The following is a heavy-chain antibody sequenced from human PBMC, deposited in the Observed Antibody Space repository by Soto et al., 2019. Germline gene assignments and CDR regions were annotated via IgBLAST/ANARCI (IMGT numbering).Heavy chain of an antibody. CDR3: AKGQLGSDGMDV. CDR1: GFTFSSYG. V-gene: IGHV3-30*18. CDR2: ISYDGSNK. D-gene: IGHD6-6*01. Sequence: GGSLRLSCAASGFTFSSYGMHWVRQAPGKGLEWVAVISYDGSNKYYADSVKGRFTISRDNSKNTLYLQMNSLRAEDTAVYYCAKGQLGSDGMDVWGQGTTVTVSS. J-gene: IGHJ6*02.